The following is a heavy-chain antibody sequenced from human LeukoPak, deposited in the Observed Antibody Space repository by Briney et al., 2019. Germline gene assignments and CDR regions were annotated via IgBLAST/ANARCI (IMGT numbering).Heavy chain of an antibody. J-gene: IGHJ4*02. V-gene: IGHV3-53*01. D-gene: IGHD6-19*01. CDR1: GFTVSSNY. CDR3: TRDLMTGFSSGWYFAY. CDR2: IYSGGST. Sequence: GGSLRLSCAASGFTVSSNYMTWVRQAPGKGLEWVSVIYSGGSTYYADSVKGRFTISRDNSANRLFLQMHSLRPDDSARYYCTRDLMTGFSSGWYFAYWGQGTLVTVSS.